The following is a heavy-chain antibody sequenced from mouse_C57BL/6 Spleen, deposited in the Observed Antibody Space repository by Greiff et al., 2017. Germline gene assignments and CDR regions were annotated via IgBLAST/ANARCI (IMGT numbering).Heavy chain of an antibody. V-gene: IGHV3-6*01. D-gene: IGHD1-1*01. Sequence: ESGPGLVKPSQSLSLTCSVTGYSITSGYYWNWIRQFPGNKLEWMGYISYDGSNNYNPSLKNRISITRDPSKNQFFLKLNSVTTEDTATYYCARGIYYYGSSYDWYFDVWGTGTTVTVSS. CDR3: ARGIYYYGSSYDWYFDV. J-gene: IGHJ1*03. CDR2: ISYDGSN. CDR1: GYSITSGYY.